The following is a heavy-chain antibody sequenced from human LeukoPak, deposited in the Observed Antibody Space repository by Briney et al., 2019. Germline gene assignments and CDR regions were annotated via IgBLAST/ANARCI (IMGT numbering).Heavy chain of an antibody. CDR1: GGSISSYY. D-gene: IGHD6-13*01. V-gene: IGHV4-4*07. J-gene: IGHJ6*03. CDR3: AREGDSTHYYYYMDV. CDR2: IYTSGST. Sequence: PSETLSLTCTVSGGSISSYYWSWIRQPAGKGLEWIGRIYTSGSTNYNPSLKSRVTMSVDTSKNQFSLKLSSVTAADTAVYYCAREGDSTHYYYYMDVWGKGTTVTVSS.